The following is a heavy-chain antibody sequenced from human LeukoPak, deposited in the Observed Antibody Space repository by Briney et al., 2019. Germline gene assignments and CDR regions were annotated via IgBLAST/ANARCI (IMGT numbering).Heavy chain of an antibody. Sequence: PGGSLRLSCAASGFAFSSYGMHRVRQAPGKGLEWVAFIRHDASYKYYADSVKGRFTISRDNSKNTMYVQMNSLRAEDTALYYCAKDYTGGSLDYWGQGTLVTVSS. D-gene: IGHD2-15*01. V-gene: IGHV3-30*02. CDR1: GFAFSSYG. J-gene: IGHJ4*02. CDR2: IRHDASYK. CDR3: AKDYTGGSLDY.